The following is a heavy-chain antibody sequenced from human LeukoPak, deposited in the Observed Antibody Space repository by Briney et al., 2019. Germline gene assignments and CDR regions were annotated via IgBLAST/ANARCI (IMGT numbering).Heavy chain of an antibody. CDR2: LNEDGSVK. V-gene: IGHV3-7*01. CDR3: ARGGAGYYFDS. D-gene: IGHD6-19*01. J-gene: IGHJ4*02. CDR1: GFNFRTKW. Sequence: GGSLTLSCAASGFNFRTKWMSWVRQPPGKGLEWVANLNEDGSVKYYVDSLKGRFTITRDNAENSLYLHMNSLRAEDTAVYYCARGGAGYYFDSWGQGTLLTVSS.